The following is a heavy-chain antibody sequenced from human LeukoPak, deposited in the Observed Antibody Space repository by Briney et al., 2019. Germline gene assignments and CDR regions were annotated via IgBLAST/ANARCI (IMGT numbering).Heavy chain of an antibody. CDR2: INYSGST. CDR1: GGSFSGYY. J-gene: IGHJ4*02. CDR3: ARGAVLMVYAIFDY. D-gene: IGHD2-8*01. V-gene: IGHV4-34*01. Sequence: PSETLSLTCAVYGGSFSGYYWSWIRQTPGKGLEWIGEINYSGSTNYNPSLKSRVTISVDTSKNQFSLNLRSVTAADTAVYYCARGAVLMVYAIFDYWGRGTLVTVSS.